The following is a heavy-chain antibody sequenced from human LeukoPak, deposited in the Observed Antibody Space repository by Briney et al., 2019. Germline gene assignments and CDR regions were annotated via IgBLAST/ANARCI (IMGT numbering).Heavy chain of an antibody. CDR3: AGATRWLAYDY. J-gene: IGHJ4*02. CDR2: IRFSSIYK. Sequence: GRSRRLSCAASGFTSADHYMSWVRPAPGKGLEWVSYIRFSSIYKNYADTVKGRFTISRHTSSNTLFLQLNSLRAQDTAVYYCAGATRWLAYDYWGQGTLVTVSS. CDR1: GFTSADHY. V-gene: IGHV3-11*05. D-gene: IGHD6-19*01.